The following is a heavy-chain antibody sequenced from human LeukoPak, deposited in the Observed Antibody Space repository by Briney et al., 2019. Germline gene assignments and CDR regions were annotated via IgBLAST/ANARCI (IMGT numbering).Heavy chain of an antibody. CDR2: IYYNGRI. V-gene: IGHV4-31*03. J-gene: IGHJ4*02. CDR1: GGSISNGGYY. Sequence: PSETLSLTCNVSGGSISNGGYYWGWIRQHPGKGLEWIGYIYYNGRINYNPSLKSRIAISVDTSKNQFSLKLSPVTAADTAVYYCARRVGAFPTYYFDYWGQGTRVTVSP. CDR3: ARRVGAFPTYYFDY. D-gene: IGHD3-3*02.